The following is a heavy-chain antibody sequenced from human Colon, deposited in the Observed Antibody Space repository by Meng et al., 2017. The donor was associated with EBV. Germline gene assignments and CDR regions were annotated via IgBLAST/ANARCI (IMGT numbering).Heavy chain of an antibody. CDR1: GYTFINYA. D-gene: IGHD3-22*01. V-gene: IGHV7-4-1*02. J-gene: IGHJ2*01. CDR2: INTHTGNP. Sequence: VKIGFGLKKLGAPGKVSCKASGYTFINYAINWVRQAPGQGLEWMGWINTHTGNPTYGQGFTGRFVLSSDTSVSTANLQISSLKAEDTAVYYCARGGPYPDSSGFHWYFDLWGRGTLVTVSS. CDR3: ARGGPYPDSSGFHWYFDL.